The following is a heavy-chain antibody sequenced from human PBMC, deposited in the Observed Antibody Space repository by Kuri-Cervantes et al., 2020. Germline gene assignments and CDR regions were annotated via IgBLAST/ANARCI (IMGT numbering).Heavy chain of an antibody. D-gene: IGHD1-1*01. CDR2: INPSGGST. CDR1: GYTFSNYG. Sequence: ASVKVSCKASGYTFSNYGISWVRQAPGQGLEWMGIINPSGGSTSYVQKFQGRVTMTRDTSTSTVYMELSNLRSEDTAVYYCARDSRGNGDNWGWFDYWGQGTLVTVSS. CDR3: ARDSRGNGDNWGWFDY. J-gene: IGHJ4*02. V-gene: IGHV1-46*01.